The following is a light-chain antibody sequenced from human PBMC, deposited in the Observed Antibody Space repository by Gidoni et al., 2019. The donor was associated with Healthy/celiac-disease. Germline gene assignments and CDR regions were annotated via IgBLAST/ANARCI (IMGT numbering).Light chain of an antibody. CDR2: AAA. CDR1: QSISSY. Sequence: DIQMTQSPSSLSASVGDRVTITCRASQSISSYLNWYQQNPGKAPKLLIYAAASLQSGVPSRFSGSGSGTDFTLTISSLQPEDFATYYCQQSYSTPLFTFXPXTKVDIK. CDR3: QQSYSTPLFT. V-gene: IGKV1-39*01. J-gene: IGKJ3*01.